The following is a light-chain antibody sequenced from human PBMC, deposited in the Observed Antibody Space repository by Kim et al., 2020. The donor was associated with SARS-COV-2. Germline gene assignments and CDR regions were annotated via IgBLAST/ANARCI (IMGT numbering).Light chain of an antibody. Sequence: QSVLTQPPSASGTPGQRVTISCSGSSSNIGRNTVNWYQQFPGTAPQLLIDTDDRRPSGVSDRVSCSKSGTSASLAISALRSEDEADYYCATLDDSLDVWMFGGGTQLTVL. CDR2: TDD. J-gene: IGLJ3*02. V-gene: IGLV1-44*01. CDR1: SSNIGRNT. CDR3: ATLDDSLDVWM.